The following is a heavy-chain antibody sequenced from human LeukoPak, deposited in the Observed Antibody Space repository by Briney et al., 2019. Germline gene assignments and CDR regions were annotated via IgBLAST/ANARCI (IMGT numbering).Heavy chain of an antibody. J-gene: IGHJ4*02. CDR1: GFTVSSNY. Sequence: GGSLRLSCAASGFTVSSNYMSWVRQAPGKGLEWVSVIYSGGSTYYADSVKGRFTISRDNSKNTLYLQMNSLRAEDTAVYYCAREPQYDFWSGYYDYWGQGTLVTVSS. D-gene: IGHD3-3*01. CDR2: IYSGGST. V-gene: IGHV3-53*01. CDR3: AREPQYDFWSGYYDY.